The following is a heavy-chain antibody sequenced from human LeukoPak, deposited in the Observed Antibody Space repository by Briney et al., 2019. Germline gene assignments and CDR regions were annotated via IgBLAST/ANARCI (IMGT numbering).Heavy chain of an antibody. CDR2: ISGSGSST. V-gene: IGHV3-23*01. CDR1: GFTFSSYA. D-gene: IGHD6-19*01. Sequence: PGGSLRLSCAASGFTFSSYAMSWVRQAPGKGLEWVSAISGSGSSTYYAASVKGRFTISRDNSKNTLYLQMNSLRAEDTAVYYCAKCLSGIAVAAPGYWGQGTLVTVSS. CDR3: AKCLSGIAVAAPGY. J-gene: IGHJ4*02.